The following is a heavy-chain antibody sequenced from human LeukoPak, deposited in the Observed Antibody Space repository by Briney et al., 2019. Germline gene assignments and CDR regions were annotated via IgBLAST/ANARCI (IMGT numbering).Heavy chain of an antibody. V-gene: IGHV3-30*02. CDR1: GFTFSSYG. Sequence: PGGSLRLSCAASGFTFSSYGMHWVRQAPGKGLEWVAFIRYDGSNKYYADSVKGRFTISRDNSKNTLYLQMNSLRVEDTAVYYCAGGSYRYSDYWGQGTLVTVSS. J-gene: IGHJ4*02. D-gene: IGHD3-16*02. CDR3: AGGSYRYSDY. CDR2: IRYDGSNK.